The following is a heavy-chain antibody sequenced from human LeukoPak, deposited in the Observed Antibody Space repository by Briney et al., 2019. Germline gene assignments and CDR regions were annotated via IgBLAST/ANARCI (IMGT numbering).Heavy chain of an antibody. CDR3: ARVYWGSYRFLYY. D-gene: IGHD3-16*02. J-gene: IGHJ4*02. CDR1: GSTVSSYE. CDR2: ISGSGNTI. Sequence: GGSLRLPCAASGSTVSSYEINWVRQAPGKGLEWVSYISGSGNTICYADSVKGRFTISRDNAKNSLYLQMNSLRAEDTAVYYCARVYWGSYRFLYYCGQGTLVTVSS. V-gene: IGHV3-48*03.